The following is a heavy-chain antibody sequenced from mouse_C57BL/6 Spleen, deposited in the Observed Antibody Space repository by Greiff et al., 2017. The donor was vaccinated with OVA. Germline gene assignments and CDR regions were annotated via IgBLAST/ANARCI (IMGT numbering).Heavy chain of an antibody. Sequence: EVQLVESGGGLVKPGGSLKLSCAASGFTFSSYTMSWVRQTPEKRLEWVATINGGGGNTYYPDSVKGRFSISRDKAKNTLYLQMSSLRSEDTALYYCAGHEIYYGNYGVPWFAYGGQGTLVTVSA. CDR1: GFTFSSYT. V-gene: IGHV5-9*01. CDR3: AGHEIYYGNYGVPWFAY. CDR2: INGGGGNT. J-gene: IGHJ3*01. D-gene: IGHD2-1*01.